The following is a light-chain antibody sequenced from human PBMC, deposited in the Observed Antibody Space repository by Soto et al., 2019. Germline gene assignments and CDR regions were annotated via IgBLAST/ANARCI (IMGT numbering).Light chain of an antibody. CDR1: QSISSY. CDR3: QQSYSTPLT. CDR2: AAS. Sequence: DIQMTQSPSSLSASVGDRVTITCRASQSISSYLNWYQQKPGKAPKLLIYAASSLQSGVPSRFSGSGSGTDFTRTISSLQPEDFATYYGQQSYSTPLTFGGGTKVEIK. J-gene: IGKJ4*01. V-gene: IGKV1-39*01.